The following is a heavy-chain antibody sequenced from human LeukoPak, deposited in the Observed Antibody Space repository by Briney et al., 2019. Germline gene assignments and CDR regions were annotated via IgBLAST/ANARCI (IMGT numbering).Heavy chain of an antibody. Sequence: ASVKVSCKASGYTFTGYYMHWVRQAPGQGLEWMGWINPNSGGTNYAQEFQGRVTMTRDTSISTAYMELSRLRSDDTAVYYCARESSGWDFYYYYYMDVWGKGTTVTVSS. CDR3: ARESSGWDFYYYYYMDV. CDR1: GYTFTGYY. D-gene: IGHD6-19*01. V-gene: IGHV1-2*02. CDR2: INPNSGGT. J-gene: IGHJ6*03.